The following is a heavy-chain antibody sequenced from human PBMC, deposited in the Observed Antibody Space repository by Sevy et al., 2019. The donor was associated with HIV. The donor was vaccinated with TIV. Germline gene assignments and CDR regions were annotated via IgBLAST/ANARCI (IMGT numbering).Heavy chain of an antibody. Sequence: GGSLRLSCAASGFSFSNYAMHWVRQAPGKGLDWVALISYDGSNKQYADSMKGRLSISRDNSKSTMYLQMNSLTVEDTAIFYCVRERVISKFDFDGGGWQPYYFDYWGQGILVTVSS. CDR2: ISYDGSNK. V-gene: IGHV3-30*03. J-gene: IGHJ4*02. CDR3: VRERVISKFDFDGGGWQPYYFDY. D-gene: IGHD2-21*01. CDR1: GFSFSNYA.